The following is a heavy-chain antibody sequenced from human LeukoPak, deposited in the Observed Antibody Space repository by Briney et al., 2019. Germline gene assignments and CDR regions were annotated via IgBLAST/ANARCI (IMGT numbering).Heavy chain of an antibody. Sequence: PSETLSLTCTVSGGSLTSGNYYWGWIRQPPGKGLEWIGSIYYSGSTYYNPSLKSRVTIFIDTSKNQFSLKLLSVTAADTAVYYCARPDQRGYSYGYSAFDIWGQGTMVTVSS. CDR2: IYYSGST. CDR1: GGSLTSGNYY. CDR3: ARPDQRGYSYGYSAFDI. D-gene: IGHD5-18*01. V-gene: IGHV4-39*01. J-gene: IGHJ3*02.